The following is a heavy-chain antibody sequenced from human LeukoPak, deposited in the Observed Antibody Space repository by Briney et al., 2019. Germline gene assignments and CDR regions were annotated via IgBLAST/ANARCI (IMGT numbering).Heavy chain of an antibody. V-gene: IGHV4-59*01. CDR2: IYYTGST. CDR3: ARSSSWYGTCGL. J-gene: IGHJ4*02. Sequence: SETLSLTCTISGDPITNYYWSWIRQSPGQGLEWIAHIYYTGSTNYNPSLKSRVTISLDTSKNQFSLRLKSVTAADTAVYCCARSSSWYGTCGLWGRGILVTVAS. D-gene: IGHD6-13*01. CDR1: GDPITNYY.